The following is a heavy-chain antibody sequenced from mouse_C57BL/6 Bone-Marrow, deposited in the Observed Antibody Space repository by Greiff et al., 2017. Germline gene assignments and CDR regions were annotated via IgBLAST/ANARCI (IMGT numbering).Heavy chain of an antibody. CDR3: ARLYIRGYFGY. D-gene: IGHD1-3*01. CDR2: ISNGGGST. CDR1: GFTFSGYY. J-gene: IGHJ2*01. Sequence: EVKLMESGGGLVQPGGSLKLSCAASGFTFSGYYMYWVRQTPEKRLEWVAYISNGGGSTYYPDTVKGRFTISRDKAKNTLYLQMSGLKSEDTAMYYCARLYIRGYFGYWGQVTTLTVSS. V-gene: IGHV5-12*01.